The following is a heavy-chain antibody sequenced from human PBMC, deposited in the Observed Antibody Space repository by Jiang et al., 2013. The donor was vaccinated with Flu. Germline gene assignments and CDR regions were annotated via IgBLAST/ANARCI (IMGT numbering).Heavy chain of an antibody. CDR1: GYSISSGYY. V-gene: IGHV4-38-2*02. Sequence: PGLVKPSETLSLTCTVSGYSISSGYYWGWIRQPPGKGLEWIGSIYHSGSTYYNPSLKSRVTISVDTSKNQFSLKLSSVTAADTAVYYCARVRTTVTYYFDYWGQGTLVTVSS. D-gene: IGHD4-17*01. CDR3: ARVRTTVTYYFDY. J-gene: IGHJ4*02. CDR2: IYHSGST.